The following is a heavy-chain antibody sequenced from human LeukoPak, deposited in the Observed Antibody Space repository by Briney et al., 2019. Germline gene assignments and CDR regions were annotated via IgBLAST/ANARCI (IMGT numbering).Heavy chain of an antibody. J-gene: IGHJ3*02. Sequence: SETLSLTCTVSGGSISSYYWSWVRQPPGKGLEWIGYIYYSGSTNYNPSLKSRVTISVDTSKNQFSLKLSSVTAADTAVYYCARAGYSSSWPDAFDIWGQGTMVTVSS. CDR3: ARAGYSSSWPDAFDI. D-gene: IGHD6-13*01. V-gene: IGHV4-59*01. CDR1: GGSISSYY. CDR2: IYYSGST.